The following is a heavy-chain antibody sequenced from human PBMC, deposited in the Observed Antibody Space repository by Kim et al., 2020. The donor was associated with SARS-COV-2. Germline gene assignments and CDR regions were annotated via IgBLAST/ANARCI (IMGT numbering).Heavy chain of an antibody. D-gene: IGHD6-6*01. Sequence: DYTAPVKGRFTISRDDSKNTVYVQMNSLKNEDTAVYYCTTDCGDSSSRGYWGQGTLVTVSS. V-gene: IGHV3-15*01. J-gene: IGHJ4*02. CDR3: TTDCGDSSSRGY.